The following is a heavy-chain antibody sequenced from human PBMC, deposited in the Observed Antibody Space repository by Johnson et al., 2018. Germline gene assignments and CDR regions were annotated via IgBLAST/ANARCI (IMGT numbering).Heavy chain of an antibody. D-gene: IGHD6-19*01. CDR3: AKPPPTDYSRVWYAEYCQH. J-gene: IGHJ1*01. Sequence: EVQLVESGGGLVKPGGSLRLSCAASGFTVSSNYMSWVRPAPGKGLAWVSVIYSGGSTYYADSVKGRFTISRDNSRNMLFLRMNSQRFEDTALYYCAKPPPTDYSRVWYAEYCQHWGRGALVSVSS. CDR1: GFTVSSNY. V-gene: IGHV3-66*02. CDR2: IYSGGST.